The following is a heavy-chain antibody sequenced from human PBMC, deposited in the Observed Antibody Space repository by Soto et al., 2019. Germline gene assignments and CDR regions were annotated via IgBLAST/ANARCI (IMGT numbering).Heavy chain of an antibody. V-gene: IGHV1-69*08. Sequence: QVQLVQSGAEVKKPGSSVKVSCKASGGTFSSYTISWVRQAPGQGLEWMGRIIPNLGIANYAQKFQGRVTITADKSTSTAYMELSSLRSEDTAVYYCARDLFGDSSSWYGCWGQGTLVTVSS. J-gene: IGHJ4*02. CDR1: GGTFSSYT. D-gene: IGHD6-13*01. CDR3: ARDLFGDSSSWYGC. CDR2: IIPNLGIA.